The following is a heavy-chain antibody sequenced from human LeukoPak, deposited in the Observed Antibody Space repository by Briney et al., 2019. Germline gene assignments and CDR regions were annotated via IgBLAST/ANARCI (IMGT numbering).Heavy chain of an antibody. CDR2: IYTSGST. V-gene: IGHV4-4*09. CDR3: ARLDYGERSGQFDY. D-gene: IGHD4-17*01. J-gene: IGHJ4*02. CDR1: GGSISSYY. Sequence: SETLSLTCTVSGGSISSYYWSWIRQPPGKGLEWIGYIYTSGSTNCNPSLKSRVTISVDTSKNQFSLKLSSVTAADTAVYYCARLDYGERSGQFDYWGQGTLVTVSS.